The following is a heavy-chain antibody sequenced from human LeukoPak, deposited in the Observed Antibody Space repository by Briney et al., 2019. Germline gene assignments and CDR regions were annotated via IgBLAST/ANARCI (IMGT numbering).Heavy chain of an antibody. CDR3: ASLLLWFGEFSHSGY. V-gene: IGHV4-39*07. CDR1: GFTVSSNY. CDR2: IYYSGST. D-gene: IGHD3-10*01. Sequence: GSLRLSCAASGFTVSSNYMSWVRQPPGKGLEWIGSIYYSGSTYYNPSLKSRVTISVDTSKNQFSLKLSSVTAADTAVYYCASLLLWFGEFSHSGYWGQGTLVTVSS. J-gene: IGHJ4*02.